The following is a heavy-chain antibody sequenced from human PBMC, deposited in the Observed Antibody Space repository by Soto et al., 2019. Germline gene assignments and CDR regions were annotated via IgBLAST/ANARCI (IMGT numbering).Heavy chain of an antibody. J-gene: IGHJ4*02. V-gene: IGHV3-15*01. CDR3: TTEDPIVVVQGGGFDY. D-gene: IGHD2-2*01. CDR2: IKSKTDGGTT. Sequence: GVLRLSCASSGFTFSNAWMSWVRQAPGKGLEWVGRIKSKTDGGTTDYAAPVKGRFTISRDDSKNTLYLQMNSLKTEDTAVYYCTTEDPIVVVQGGGFDYWGQGTLVTVS. CDR1: GFTFSNAW.